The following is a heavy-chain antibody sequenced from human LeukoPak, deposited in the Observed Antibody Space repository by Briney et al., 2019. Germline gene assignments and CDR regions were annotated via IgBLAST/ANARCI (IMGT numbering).Heavy chain of an antibody. CDR3: ARVEMATIFCFDY. CDR2: INHSGST. CDR1: GGSFSGYY. Sequence: SETLSLTCAVYGGSFSGYYWSWIRQPPGKGLEWIGEINHSGSTNYNPSLKSRVTISVDTSKNQFSLKLSSVTAADTAVYYCARVEMATIFCFDYWGQGTLVTVSS. V-gene: IGHV4-34*01. D-gene: IGHD5-24*01. J-gene: IGHJ4*02.